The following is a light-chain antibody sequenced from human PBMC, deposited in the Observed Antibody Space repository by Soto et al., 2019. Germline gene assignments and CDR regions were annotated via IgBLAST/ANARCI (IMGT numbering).Light chain of an antibody. CDR1: SSDVGGYNY. V-gene: IGLV2-14*01. Sequence: QSALTQPASVSGSPGQSITISCTGTSSDVGGYNYVSWYQQHPGKAPKLMIYDVSNRPSGVSNRFSSSKSGNTASLTISGLQAEYEADYYCSSYTSSSLYVFGTGTKLTVL. J-gene: IGLJ1*01. CDR2: DVS. CDR3: SSYTSSSLYV.